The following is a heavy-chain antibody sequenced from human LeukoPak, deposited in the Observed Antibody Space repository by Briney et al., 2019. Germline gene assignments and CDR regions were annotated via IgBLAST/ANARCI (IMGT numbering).Heavy chain of an antibody. Sequence: GGSLRLSCEASGFSFDDFAMAWVRQAPGKGLEWVSGVNWNGDNTGYADSVKGRFTISRDNSKNTLYLQMNSLRAEDTAVYYCAGTHPRGSYSILTPRPEFDYWGQGTLVTVSS. CDR1: GFSFDDFA. CDR3: AGTHPRGSYSILTPRPEFDY. D-gene: IGHD1-26*01. J-gene: IGHJ4*02. CDR2: VNWNGDNT. V-gene: IGHV3-20*04.